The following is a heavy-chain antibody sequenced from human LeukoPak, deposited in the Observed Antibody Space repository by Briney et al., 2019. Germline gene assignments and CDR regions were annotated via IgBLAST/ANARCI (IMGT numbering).Heavy chain of an antibody. J-gene: IGHJ4*02. Sequence: GGSLRLSCAASGFTFSSYAMSWVRQAPEKGLEWVSAISGSGGSTYYADSVKGRFTISRDNSKNTLYLQMNSLRAEDTAVYYCAKDREEGYCSGGSCYTTFDYWGQGTLVTVSS. CDR2: ISGSGGST. D-gene: IGHD2-15*01. CDR1: GFTFSSYA. CDR3: AKDREEGYCSGGSCYTTFDY. V-gene: IGHV3-23*01.